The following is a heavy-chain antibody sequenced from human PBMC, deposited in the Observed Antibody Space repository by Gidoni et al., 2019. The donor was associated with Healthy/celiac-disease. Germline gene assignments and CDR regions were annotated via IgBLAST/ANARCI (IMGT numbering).Heavy chain of an antibody. Sequence: QLQLQESGPGLVKPSETLSLTCTVSGGSISSSSYYWGWIRQPPGKGLEWIGSIYYSGSTYYNPSLKSRVTISVDTSKNQFSLKLSSVTAADTAVYYCARLTNDFWSGYSEPYYFDYWGQGTLVTVSS. V-gene: IGHV4-39*01. D-gene: IGHD3-3*01. CDR1: GGSISSSSYY. CDR3: ARLTNDFWSGYSEPYYFDY. CDR2: IYYSGST. J-gene: IGHJ4*02.